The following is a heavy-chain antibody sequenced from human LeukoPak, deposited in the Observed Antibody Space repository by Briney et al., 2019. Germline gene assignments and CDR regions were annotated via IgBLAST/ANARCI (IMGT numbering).Heavy chain of an antibody. CDR3: ARGDDSGYYDYFDY. CDR1: GFTLDRNY. J-gene: IGHJ4*02. V-gene: IGHV3-53*01. CDR2: IYTGGNT. D-gene: IGHD3-22*01. Sequence: GGSLRLSRAASGFTLDRNYLSWVRQAPGKGLEWVSTIYTGGNTYYAASVKGRFTISRDFSKNTVFLHMNSLRAEDTAMYYCARGDDSGYYDYFDYWGQGALVTVSS.